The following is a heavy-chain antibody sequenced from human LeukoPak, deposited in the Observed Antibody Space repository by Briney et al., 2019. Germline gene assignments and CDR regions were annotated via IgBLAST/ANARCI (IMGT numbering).Heavy chain of an antibody. V-gene: IGHV3-21*01. Sequence: GGSLRLSXAASGFTFSSYSMNWVRQSPGKGLEWLSSISSSSSYIYYADSVKGRFTISRDNAKNSLYLQMNSLRAEDTAVYYCARIWFGELLYRSTWTHWGQGTLVTVSS. CDR3: ARIWFGELLYRSTWTH. CDR1: GFTFSSYS. D-gene: IGHD3-10*01. J-gene: IGHJ4*02. CDR2: ISSSSSYI.